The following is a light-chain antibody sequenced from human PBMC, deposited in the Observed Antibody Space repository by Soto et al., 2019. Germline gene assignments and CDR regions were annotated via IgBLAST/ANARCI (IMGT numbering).Light chain of an antibody. Sequence: DIKMTQSPSTLSASVGDRVTITCRASRSISSWLAWYQQKPGKAPKLLIYDASSLESGVPSRFSGSGSGTEFTLTISSLQPDDFATYYCQHYTSYSEAFCQGAKVDIK. CDR2: DAS. J-gene: IGKJ1*01. CDR3: QHYTSYSEA. V-gene: IGKV1-5*01. CDR1: RSISSW.